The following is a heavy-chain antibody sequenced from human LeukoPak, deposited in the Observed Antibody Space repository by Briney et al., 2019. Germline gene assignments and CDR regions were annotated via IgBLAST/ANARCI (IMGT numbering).Heavy chain of an antibody. CDR3: AKDLDCSGGTCHKAFDC. V-gene: IGHV3-30*02. CDR1: GFTLSTYG. CDR2: IRYDGSDK. J-gene: IGHJ4*02. D-gene: IGHD2-15*01. Sequence: GGSLRLSCVASGFTLSTYGMHWIRQAPGKGLEWVAFIRYDGSDKFYGDSVKGRFTTSRDNSKNTLYLQMSRLRVEDTAVYYCAKDLDCSGGTCHKAFDCWGQGTLVTVSS.